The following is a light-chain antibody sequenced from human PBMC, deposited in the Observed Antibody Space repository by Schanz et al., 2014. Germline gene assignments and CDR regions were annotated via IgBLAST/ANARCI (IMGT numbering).Light chain of an antibody. CDR1: SSDVGGYKY. CDR3: SSYTSYATGV. Sequence: QSALTQPPSASGSPGQSVTISCTGTSSDVGGYKYVSWYQQHPGKAPKLMIFDVSSRPSGVSDRFSGSKSGNTASLTISGLQAEDEADYYCSSYTSYATGVFGGGTKLTVL. V-gene: IGLV2-14*01. CDR2: DVS. J-gene: IGLJ3*02.